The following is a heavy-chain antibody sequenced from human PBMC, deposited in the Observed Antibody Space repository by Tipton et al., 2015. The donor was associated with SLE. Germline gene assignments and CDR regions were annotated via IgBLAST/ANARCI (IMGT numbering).Heavy chain of an antibody. CDR3: ARTQYTFGGVIAPFDY. D-gene: IGHD3-16*02. V-gene: IGHV4-34*01. J-gene: IGHJ4*02. CDR2: IHDSGSS. Sequence: TLSLTCAVNGGSSSGYYWSWIRQSPGKALEWIGDIHDSGSSNYNPSLKSRVSISVDTSKNQFSLKLSSVTAADTAVYYCARTQYTFGGVIAPFDYWGQGTLVTVSS. CDR1: GGSSSGYY.